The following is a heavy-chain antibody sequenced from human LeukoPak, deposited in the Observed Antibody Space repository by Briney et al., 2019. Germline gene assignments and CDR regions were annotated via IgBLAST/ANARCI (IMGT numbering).Heavy chain of an antibody. CDR1: GYSFTSYW. V-gene: IGHV5-10-1*01. J-gene: IGHJ4*02. D-gene: IGHD3-22*01. CDR3: ARHRHYYDSSGYDCDY. Sequence: GESLRISCKGSGYSFTSYWISWVRQMPGKGLEWMVRIDPSDSYTNYSPSFQGHVTISADKSISTAYLQWSSLKASDTAMYYCARHRHYYDSSGYDCDYWGQGTLVTVSS. CDR2: IDPSDSYT.